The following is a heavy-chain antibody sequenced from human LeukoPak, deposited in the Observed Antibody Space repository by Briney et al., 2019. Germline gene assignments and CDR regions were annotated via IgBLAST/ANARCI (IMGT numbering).Heavy chain of an antibody. D-gene: IGHD3-10*01. Sequence: ASVKVSCKASGYTFTGHYIHWVRHAPGQWLELMGWINPHSGVTNYAQNFRGRVTMTRDTSISSAYMELTRLRSDDTAVYYCAREPPGAFDMWGQGTMVTVSS. CDR1: GYTFTGHY. CDR3: AREPPGAFDM. V-gene: IGHV1-2*02. J-gene: IGHJ3*02. CDR2: INPHSGVT.